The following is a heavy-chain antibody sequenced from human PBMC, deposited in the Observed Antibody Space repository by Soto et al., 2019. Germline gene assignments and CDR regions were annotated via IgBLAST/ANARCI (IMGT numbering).Heavy chain of an antibody. CDR2: TRNKANSYTT. CDR3: AREGSYYGSGSYPYYYYYMDV. V-gene: IGHV3-72*01. Sequence: GGSLRLSCAASGFTFSDHYMDWVRQAPGKGLEWVGRTRNKANSYTTEYAASVKGRFTISRDDSKNSLYLQMNSLKTEDTAVYYCAREGSYYGSGSYPYYYYYMDVWGKGTTVTVSS. D-gene: IGHD3-10*01. CDR1: GFTFSDHY. J-gene: IGHJ6*03.